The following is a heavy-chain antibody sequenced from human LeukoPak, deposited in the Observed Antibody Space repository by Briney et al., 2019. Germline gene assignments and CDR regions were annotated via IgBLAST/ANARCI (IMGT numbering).Heavy chain of an antibody. CDR3: AREIIQIVVTAKDYNWFDP. J-gene: IGHJ5*02. Sequence: PGGSLPLSCAASRFTFRRYALHWVRQPPARELEGVGVISYDGCNKYYADSVKGRFTISRDNSKNTLYLQMNSLRAEDTAVYYCAREIIQIVVTAKDYNWFDPWGQGTLVTVSS. D-gene: IGHD2-21*02. CDR2: ISYDGCNK. V-gene: IGHV3-30*04. CDR1: RFTFRRYA.